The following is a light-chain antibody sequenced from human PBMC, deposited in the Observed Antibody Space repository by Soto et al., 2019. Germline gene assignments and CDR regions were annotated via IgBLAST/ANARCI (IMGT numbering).Light chain of an antibody. CDR1: SGHSRYA. J-gene: IGLJ2*01. CDR3: QTWGSGIGV. Sequence: QLVLTQSPSASASLGASVKLTCTLSSGHSRYAIAWHQQQPEKGPRYLMKLNSDGSHSKGAGIPDRFSGSSSGAERYLTISSLQSEDEADYYCQTWGSGIGVFGGGTKLTVL. CDR2: LNSDGSH. V-gene: IGLV4-69*01.